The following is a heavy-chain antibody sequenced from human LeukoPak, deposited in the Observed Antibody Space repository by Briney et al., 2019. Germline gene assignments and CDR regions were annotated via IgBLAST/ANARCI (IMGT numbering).Heavy chain of an antibody. CDR2: ISYDGSNK. J-gene: IGHJ4*02. CDR1: RFTFSSYA. V-gene: IGHV3-30-3*01. D-gene: IGHD4-17*01. Sequence: GRSLRLSCAASRFTFSSYAMHWVRQAPGKGLEWVAVISYDGSNKYYADSVKGRFTISRDNSKNTLYLQMNSLRAEDTAVYYCAREAGTTVTTRGYFDYWGQGTLVTVSS. CDR3: AREAGTTVTTRGYFDY.